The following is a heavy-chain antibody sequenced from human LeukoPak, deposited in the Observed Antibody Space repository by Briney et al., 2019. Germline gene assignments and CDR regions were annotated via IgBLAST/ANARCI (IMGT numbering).Heavy chain of an antibody. CDR3: ARDSHKFDSSGYYPDAFDI. CDR2: ISSSGGSI. J-gene: IGHJ3*02. V-gene: IGHV3-48*03. CDR1: GLTFSSYE. D-gene: IGHD3-22*01. Sequence: PGGSLRLSCAASGLTFSSYEMNWVRQAPGKGLEWVSYISSSGGSIYYADSVKGRFTISRDNAKKSLYLQMHSLRAEDTAVYYCARDSHKFDSSGYYPDAFDIWGQGTMVTVSS.